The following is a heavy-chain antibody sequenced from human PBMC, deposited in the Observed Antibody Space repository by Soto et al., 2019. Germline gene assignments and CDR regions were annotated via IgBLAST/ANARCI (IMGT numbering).Heavy chain of an antibody. V-gene: IGHV1-69*12. CDR1: GGTFSSYA. D-gene: IGHD2-2*01. Sequence: QVQLVQSGAEVKKPGSSVKVSCKASGGTFSSYAISWVRQAPGQGLEWMGGIIPIFGTANYAQKFQGRVTITADESTSTDYMELSSLRSEDTAVNYWARANCISTSCYYYYGMDGWGQGTTVTVSS. CDR2: IIPIFGTA. CDR3: ARANCISTSCYYYYGMDG. J-gene: IGHJ6*02.